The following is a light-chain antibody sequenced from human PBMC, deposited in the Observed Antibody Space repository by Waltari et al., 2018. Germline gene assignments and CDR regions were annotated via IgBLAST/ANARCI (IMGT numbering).Light chain of an antibody. V-gene: IGKV1-9*01. CDR3: QQLKSYLT. CDR1: QGISSY. Sequence: IQLTQSPSFLSASVGDRVTITCRASQGISSYLAWYQQKPGKAPKRLLYAASTLQSGVPSRFSGSGSGTEFTLTISSLQPEDFATYYCQQLKSYLTCGGGTKVEIK. J-gene: IGKJ4*01. CDR2: AAS.